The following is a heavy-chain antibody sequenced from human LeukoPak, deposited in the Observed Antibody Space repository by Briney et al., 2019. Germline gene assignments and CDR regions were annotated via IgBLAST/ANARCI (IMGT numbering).Heavy chain of an antibody. CDR3: ARMIRVQGRYSSSWYSDY. D-gene: IGHD6-13*01. Sequence: KPSETLSLTCTVSGCSISSYYWSWIRQPPGKGLEWIGYIYYSGSTNYNPSLKSRVTISVDTSKNQFSLKLSSVTAADTAVYYCARMIRVQGRYSSSWYSDYWGQGTLVTVSS. CDR2: IYYSGST. V-gene: IGHV4-59*01. CDR1: GCSISSYY. J-gene: IGHJ4*02.